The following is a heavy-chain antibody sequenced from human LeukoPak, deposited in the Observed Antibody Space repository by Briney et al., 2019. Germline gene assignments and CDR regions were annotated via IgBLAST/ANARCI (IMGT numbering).Heavy chain of an antibody. CDR2: MNPRSGNT. J-gene: IGHJ4*02. D-gene: IGHD2-15*01. Sequence: ASVKVSCKASGYTFTNNDFSWVRQAAGQGLEWMGWMNPRSGNTGYAQKFQGRVTMTRDTSITTAYMELSALRSEDTAVYYCAKVVSGGHHDYWGQGTLVTVSS. V-gene: IGHV1-8*01. CDR3: AKVVSGGHHDY. CDR1: GYTFTNND.